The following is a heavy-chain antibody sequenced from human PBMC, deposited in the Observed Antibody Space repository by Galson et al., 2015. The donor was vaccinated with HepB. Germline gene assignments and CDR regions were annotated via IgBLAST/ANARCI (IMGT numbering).Heavy chain of an antibody. CDR1: GGSIDFSY. CDR3: ARLLSYYYDSSAYYQGGYFDL. D-gene: IGHD3-22*01. J-gene: IGHJ2*01. Sequence: ETLSLTCTVSGGSIDFSYWTWIRQPPGKGLEWIGYFYYSGSTNYNPSLKSRVTISVDTSKNQFSLKLSSVTAADTAIYYCARLLSYYYDSSAYYQGGYFDLWGRGALVTVSS. CDR2: FYYSGST. V-gene: IGHV4-59*08.